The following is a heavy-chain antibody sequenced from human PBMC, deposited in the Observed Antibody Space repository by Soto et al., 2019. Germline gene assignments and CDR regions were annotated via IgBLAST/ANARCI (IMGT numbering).Heavy chain of an antibody. CDR3: ARPLRGNTVEL. CDR1: GYTFINYF. D-gene: IGHD2-8*02. Sequence: QAQLLQSGAEMKKPGASVKVSCKASGYTFINYFIHWVRQAPGQGLEWIGIVHPSRGTADYAQKYKGRVTLATDRHTRTVYIDLSNLRSEDTAVYYCARPLRGNTVELWGQGKTVSVAS. CDR2: VHPSRGTA. J-gene: IGHJ3*01. V-gene: IGHV1-46*01.